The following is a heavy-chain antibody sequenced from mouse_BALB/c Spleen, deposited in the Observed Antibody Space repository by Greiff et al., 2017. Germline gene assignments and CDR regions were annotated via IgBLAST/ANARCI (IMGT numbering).Heavy chain of an antibody. V-gene: IGHV1-67*01. Sequence: VQLKESGPEVVRPGVSVKISCKGSGYTFTDYAMHWVKQSHAKSLEWIGVISTYNGNTNYNQKFKGKATMTVDKSSSTAYMELARLTSEDSAIYYCAREGGYYGSSSYYYAMDYWGQGTSVTVSS. CDR1: GYTFTDYA. CDR2: ISTYNGNT. J-gene: IGHJ4*01. CDR3: AREGGYYGSSSYYYAMDY. D-gene: IGHD1-1*01.